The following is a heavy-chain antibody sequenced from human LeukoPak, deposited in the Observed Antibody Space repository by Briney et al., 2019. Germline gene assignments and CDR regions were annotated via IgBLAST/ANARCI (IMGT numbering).Heavy chain of an antibody. V-gene: IGHV4-39*01. CDR3: ARRSSGADAFDI. CDR2: IYYSGST. Sequence: SETLSLTCTVSGGSISSSTYYWGWIRQPPGKGLEWIGNIYYSGSTFYNPSLKSRITISVDTSKNQFSLKLSSVTAADTAVYYCARRSSGADAFDIWGQGTKLIVSS. CDR1: GGSISSSTYY. J-gene: IGHJ3*02. D-gene: IGHD6-19*01.